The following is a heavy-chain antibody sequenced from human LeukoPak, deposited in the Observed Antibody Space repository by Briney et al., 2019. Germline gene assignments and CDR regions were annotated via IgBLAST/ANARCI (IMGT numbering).Heavy chain of an antibody. Sequence: GGSLRLSCAASGFTFSSYAMTWVRQAPGKGLEWVSVISGSGGSIYYADFVKGRFTISRDNAKNSLYLQMNSLGDEDTAVYNRARDSDYSGSYPSFDYWGQGTLVTVSS. V-gene: IGHV3-23*01. CDR1: GFTFSSYA. CDR3: ARDSDYSGSYPSFDY. CDR2: ISGSGGSI. J-gene: IGHJ4*02. D-gene: IGHD1-26*01.